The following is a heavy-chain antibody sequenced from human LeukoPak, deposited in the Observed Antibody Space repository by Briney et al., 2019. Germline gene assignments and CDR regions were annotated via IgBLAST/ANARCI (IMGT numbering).Heavy chain of an antibody. CDR2: IYYSGST. J-gene: IGHJ2*01. Sequence: PSETLSLTCTVSGGSISSSIYYWAWIRQPPGKGLEWIGNIYYSGSTYYNPSLKSRVTISVDTSKNQFSLILSSVTAADTDVYYCARQPWGDYYGNWYFDLWGRGTLVTVSS. CDR1: GGSISSSIYY. V-gene: IGHV4-39*01. D-gene: IGHD4-17*01. CDR3: ARQPWGDYYGNWYFDL.